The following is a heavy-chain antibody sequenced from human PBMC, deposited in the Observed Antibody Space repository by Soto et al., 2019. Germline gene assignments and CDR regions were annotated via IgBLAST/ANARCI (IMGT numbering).Heavy chain of an antibody. J-gene: IGHJ4*02. CDR1: GYIFANHY. CDR3: ARVDYYDGSGFYYDY. CDR2: INPSGGST. D-gene: IGHD3-22*01. V-gene: IGHV1-46*01. Sequence: QVQLVQSGAEVKKPGASMKVSCKASGYIFANHYIHWVRQAPGQGLEWMGIINPSGGSTNYLQKFQGRVTMTRDTSTSTVYMELSSLRSEDTAVYFCARVDYYDGSGFYYDYWGQGTLVTVSS.